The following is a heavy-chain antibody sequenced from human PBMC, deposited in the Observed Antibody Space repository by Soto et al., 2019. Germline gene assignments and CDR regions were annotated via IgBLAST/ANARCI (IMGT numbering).Heavy chain of an antibody. CDR2: ISSSSSTI. CDR1: GFTFSSYS. Sequence: EVQLVESGGGLVQPGGSLGLSCAASGFTFSSYSMNWVRQTPGKGLEWVSYISSSSSTIYYADSVKGRFTISRDNAKNSLYLQMNSLRDEDTAVYYCARDFGDIVVVPAADSEGYYYYYGMDVWGQGTTVTVSS. J-gene: IGHJ6*02. D-gene: IGHD2-2*01. CDR3: ARDFGDIVVVPAADSEGYYYYYGMDV. V-gene: IGHV3-48*02.